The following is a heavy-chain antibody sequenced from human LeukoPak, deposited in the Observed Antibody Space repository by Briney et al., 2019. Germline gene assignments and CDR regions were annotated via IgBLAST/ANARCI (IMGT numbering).Heavy chain of an antibody. D-gene: IGHD4-17*01. CDR2: TYYRSKWYN. V-gene: IGHV6-1*01. J-gene: IGHJ5*02. CDR3: AKGETTVTPNWFGP. CDR1: GDSVSSNSAA. Sequence: SQTLSLTCAISGDSVSSNSAAWNWLRQSPSIGLEWLGKTYYRSKWYNDYAVSVKSRITINVDTSKNQFSLQLNSVTPEDTAVYYCAKGETTVTPNWFGPWGQGTLVTVSS.